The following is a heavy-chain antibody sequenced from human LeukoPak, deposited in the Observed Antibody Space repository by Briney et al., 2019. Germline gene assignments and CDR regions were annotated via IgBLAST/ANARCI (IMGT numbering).Heavy chain of an antibody. V-gene: IGHV4-30-2*01. CDR2: IYHGGST. Sequence: KPSETLSLTCAVSGGSISSGGYSWNWIRQPPGKGLEWIGYIYHGGSTYYNPSLKSRVTISLDRSKNQFSLKLSSVTATDTAVYYCARGGDYGDSSDAFDIWGQGTMVTVSS. CDR1: GGSISSGGYS. CDR3: ARGGDYGDSSDAFDI. J-gene: IGHJ3*02. D-gene: IGHD4-17*01.